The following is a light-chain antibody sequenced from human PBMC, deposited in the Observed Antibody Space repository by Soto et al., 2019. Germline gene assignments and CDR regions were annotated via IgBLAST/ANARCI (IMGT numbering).Light chain of an antibody. CDR1: SDDVGNYNR. Sequence: QSALTQPPSVSGSPGQSVTISCAGTSDDVGNYNRVSWYQQPPGTAPKLMIYDVSNRPSGVPDRFSGSKSGNTAYLTISGLQAEDEADYYCSSYTTSSTVVFGGGTKLTVL. CDR3: SSYTTSSTVV. CDR2: DVS. V-gene: IGLV2-18*02. J-gene: IGLJ2*01.